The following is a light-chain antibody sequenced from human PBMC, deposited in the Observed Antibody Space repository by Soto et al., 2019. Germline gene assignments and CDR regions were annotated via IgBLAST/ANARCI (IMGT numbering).Light chain of an antibody. J-gene: IGLJ3*02. CDR2: EVN. Sequence: QSALTQPASVSVSPGQSITISCTGTSSDIGGYKSVSWYQQHPGKAPKLMIYEVNNRPSGVSNRFSGSKSGNTASLTISGLQAEDEADYYCSAFTSSSTWVFGGGTKLTVL. CDR3: SAFTSSSTWV. CDR1: SSDIGGYKS. V-gene: IGLV2-14*01.